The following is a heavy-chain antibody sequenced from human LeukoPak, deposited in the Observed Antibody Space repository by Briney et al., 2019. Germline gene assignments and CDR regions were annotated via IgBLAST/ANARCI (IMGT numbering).Heavy chain of an antibody. J-gene: IGHJ4*02. CDR3: ARSGMATINYFDY. CDR1: GFTFSSYA. D-gene: IGHD5-24*01. CDR2: ISGSGGST. V-gene: IGHV3-23*01. Sequence: GGSLRLSCAASGFTFSSYAMSWVRQAPGKGLEWVSAISGSGGSTYYADSVKGRFTISRDNSKNTLYLQMNSLRAEDTAVYYCARSGMATINYFDYWGQGTLVTVSS.